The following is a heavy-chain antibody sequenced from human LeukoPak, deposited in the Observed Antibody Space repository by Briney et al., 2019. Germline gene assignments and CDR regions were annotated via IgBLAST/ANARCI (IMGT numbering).Heavy chain of an antibody. Sequence: GASVKVSCKASGYTFTSYGISWVRQAPGQGLEWMGWISAYNGNTNYAQKLQGRVTMTTDTSTSTAYMELRSLRSDDTAVYYCARDSGASVHLDNYYYMDVWGKGTTVTVSS. V-gene: IGHV1-18*01. J-gene: IGHJ6*03. CDR2: ISAYNGNT. CDR1: GYTFTSYG. D-gene: IGHD1-1*01. CDR3: ARDSGASVHLDNYYYMDV.